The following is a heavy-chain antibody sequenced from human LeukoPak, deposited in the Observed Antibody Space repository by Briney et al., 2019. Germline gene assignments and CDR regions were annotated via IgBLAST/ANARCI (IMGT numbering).Heavy chain of an antibody. V-gene: IGHV3-30*03. D-gene: IGHD5-12*01. Sequence: TGRSLRLSCAASGFTFSNYGMHWVRQAPGKGLEWVAVMSYDGSNEYYADSIRGRFTISRDNSKNTLYLQMNSLRAEDTAVYYCAREFGYRGHLDYWGQGTLVTVSS. CDR1: GFTFSNYG. CDR3: AREFGYRGHLDY. J-gene: IGHJ4*02. CDR2: MSYDGSNE.